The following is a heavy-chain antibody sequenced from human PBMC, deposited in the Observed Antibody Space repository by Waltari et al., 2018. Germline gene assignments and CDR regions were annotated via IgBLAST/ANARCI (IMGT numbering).Heavy chain of an antibody. D-gene: IGHD5-18*01. CDR1: GYIFTNYA. CDR2: MSTNTGTP. Sequence: QVQLVQSGSELKKPGASVKVSCKASGYIFTNYAMNWVRQAPGQGLEWMGWMSTNTGTPTFAQGCTGRFVFSLDTSVSTAYLQISSLKAEDTAVYYCARGIQLWGRGSWYFDDWGQGTLVTVSS. J-gene: IGHJ4*02. V-gene: IGHV7-4-1*02. CDR3: ARGIQLWGRGSWYFDD.